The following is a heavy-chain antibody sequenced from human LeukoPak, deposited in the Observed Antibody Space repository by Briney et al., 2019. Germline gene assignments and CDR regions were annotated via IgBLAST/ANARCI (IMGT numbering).Heavy chain of an antibody. J-gene: IGHJ6*04. CDR3: ANDEPYSSSWSGDYYGMDV. Sequence: PGRSLRLSCAASGFTFSSYGMHWVRQAPGKGLEWVAVIWYDGSNKYYADSVKGRFTISRDNSKNTLYLQMNSLRAEDTAVYYCANDEPYSSSWSGDYYGMDVWGKGTTVTVSS. CDR1: GFTFSSYG. V-gene: IGHV3-33*06. CDR2: IWYDGSNK. D-gene: IGHD6-13*01.